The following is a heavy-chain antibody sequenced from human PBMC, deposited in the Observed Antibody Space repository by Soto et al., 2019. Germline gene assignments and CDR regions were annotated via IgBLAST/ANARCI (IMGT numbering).Heavy chain of an antibody. V-gene: IGHV3-23*01. CDR2: ITSSGGT. J-gene: IGHJ4*02. CDR1: GFTFSDYA. Sequence: ELHLLESGGDLVQPGGSLRLSCAASGFTFSDYAVSWVRQAPGRGLAWVSTITSSGGTYYADAVKGRFTISRDNSKNTLHLNVPRVRDEDAAVYYCVKDAARRGWLSDYWGQGTLVTVSS. D-gene: IGHD5-12*01. CDR3: VKDAARRGWLSDY.